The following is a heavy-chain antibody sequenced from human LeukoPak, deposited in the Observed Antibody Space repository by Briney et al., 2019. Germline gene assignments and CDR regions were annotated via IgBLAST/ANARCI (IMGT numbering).Heavy chain of an antibody. V-gene: IGHV3-48*04. CDR3: ARVDYGDYTGEDY. J-gene: IGHJ4*02. CDR1: GFTFSRFS. CDR2: ISSSGRTI. Sequence: GGSLRLSCAASGFTFSRFSMNWVRQAPGQGLEWVSYISSSGRTIYYADSVKGRFTISRDNAKNSLYLQMNSLRAEDTALYYCARVDYGDYTGEDYWGQGTLVTVSS. D-gene: IGHD4-17*01.